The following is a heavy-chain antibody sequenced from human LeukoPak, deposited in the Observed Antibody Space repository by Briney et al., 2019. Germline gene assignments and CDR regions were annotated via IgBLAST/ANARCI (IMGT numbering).Heavy chain of an antibody. Sequence: GGSLRLSCAASGFTFNNYVMSWIRQAPGKGLEWASAIGGSGDATYYADSVKGRFTISRDNSRNTLYLQMNSLRAEDMAIYYCAKGSRDSRPYYIDFWGLGTLVTVSS. CDR2: IGGSGDAT. CDR1: GFTFNNYV. J-gene: IGHJ4*02. D-gene: IGHD3-3*01. CDR3: AKGSRDSRPYYIDF. V-gene: IGHV3-23*01.